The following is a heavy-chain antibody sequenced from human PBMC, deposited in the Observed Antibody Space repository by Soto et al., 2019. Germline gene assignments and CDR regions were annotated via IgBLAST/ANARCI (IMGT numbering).Heavy chain of an antibody. CDR2: ISAYNGNT. CDR1: GYTFTSYG. Sequence: ASVKVSCKASGYTFTSYGISWVRQAPGQGLEWMGWISAYNGNTNYAQKLQGRVTVTTDTSTSTAYMELRSLRSDDTAVYYCARDLMEMATIRYFDYWGQGTLVTVSS. V-gene: IGHV1-18*04. D-gene: IGHD5-12*01. J-gene: IGHJ4*02. CDR3: ARDLMEMATIRYFDY.